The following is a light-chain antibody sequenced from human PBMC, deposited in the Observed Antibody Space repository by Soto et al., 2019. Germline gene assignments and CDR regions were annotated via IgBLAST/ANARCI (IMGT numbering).Light chain of an antibody. V-gene: IGKV3-20*01. Sequence: EILLTQSPGTLSLSPGERATLSCRASQSGTSNYLAWYQQKPGQAPRLLIYGASSRATGNPYRFSGSGSGKDFTLTISRLEPEDFAVYYCQQYGASPTSFGQGTKLEI. CDR1: QSGTSNY. CDR3: QQYGASPTS. CDR2: GAS. J-gene: IGKJ2*01.